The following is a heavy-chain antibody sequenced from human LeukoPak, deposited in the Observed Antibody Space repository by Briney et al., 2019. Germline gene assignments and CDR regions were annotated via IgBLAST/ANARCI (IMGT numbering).Heavy chain of an antibody. CDR3: ARDSLGSGSYNSYFDS. CDR2: ISYDGSNK. V-gene: IGHV3-30*04. CDR1: GFTFSSYA. J-gene: IGHJ4*02. Sequence: GGSLRLSCAASGFTFSSYAMHWVRQAPGKGLEWVAVISYDGSNKYYADSVKGRFTISRDNSKNTLYLQMNSLRAEDTAVYYCARDSLGSGSYNSYFDSWGEGALVTVSS. D-gene: IGHD3-10*01.